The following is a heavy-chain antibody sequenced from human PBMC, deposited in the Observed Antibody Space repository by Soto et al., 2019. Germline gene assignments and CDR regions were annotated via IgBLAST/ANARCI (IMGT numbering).Heavy chain of an antibody. CDR3: ARDLLGFTPGSLGY. D-gene: IGHD1-26*01. CDR2: INAGNGNT. V-gene: IGHV1-3*01. J-gene: IGHJ4*02. CDR1: GYTFTSYA. Sequence: QVQLVQPGAAVKNPGASVKVSCKASGYTFTSYAMHWVRQAPGQRCEWMGWINAGNGNTKYSQKFKGRVTITRDTSASTAYMELSSLRSEDAAVYYCARDLLGFTPGSLGYWGQGTLVTVSS.